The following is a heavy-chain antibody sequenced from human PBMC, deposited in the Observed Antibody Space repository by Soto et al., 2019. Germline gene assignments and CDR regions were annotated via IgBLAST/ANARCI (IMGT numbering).Heavy chain of an antibody. D-gene: IGHD3-10*01. CDR3: AREEVAYYGSGSYNWFDP. Sequence: PSETVSLTCTVSGGSINSGGYYWSWIRQHPGKGLEWIGYIYNSGSTYYNPSLKSRITISVDTSKNQFSLKLSSVTVADTAVYYCAREEVAYYGSGSYNWFDPWGQGTLVTVSS. CDR1: GGSINSGGYY. CDR2: IYNSGST. J-gene: IGHJ5*02. V-gene: IGHV4-31*03.